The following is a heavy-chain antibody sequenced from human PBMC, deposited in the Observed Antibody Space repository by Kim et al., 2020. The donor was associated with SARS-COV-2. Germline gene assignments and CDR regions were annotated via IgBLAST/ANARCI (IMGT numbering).Heavy chain of an antibody. J-gene: IGHJ4*02. D-gene: IGHD5-18*01. CDR3: ARAARGQYSYGYGAFDY. Sequence: VKGRFTISRDNAKNSLYLQMNSLRAEDTAVYYCARAARGQYSYGYGAFDYWGQGTLVTVSS. V-gene: IGHV3-11*01.